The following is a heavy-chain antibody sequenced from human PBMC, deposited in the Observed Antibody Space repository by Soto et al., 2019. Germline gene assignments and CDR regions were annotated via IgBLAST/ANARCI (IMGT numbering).Heavy chain of an antibody. V-gene: IGHV1-3*01. CDR2: INAGNGNT. CDR3: ARDYGDGYNYDY. D-gene: IGHD5-12*01. CDR1: GYTFTSYA. Sequence: RASVKVSCKASGYTFTSYAMHWVRQAPGQRLEWMGWINAGNGNTKYSQKFQGRVTITRDTSASTAYMELSGLRSEDTAIYYCARDYGDGYNYDYWGQGTLVTVSS. J-gene: IGHJ4*02.